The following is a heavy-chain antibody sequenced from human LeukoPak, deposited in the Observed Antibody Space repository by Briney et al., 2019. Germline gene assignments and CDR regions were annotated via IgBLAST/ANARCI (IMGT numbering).Heavy chain of an antibody. D-gene: IGHD3-10*01. CDR3: ASYYGSGSYSWFDP. V-gene: IGHV4-34*01. CDR1: GGSFSGYY. Sequence: SETLSLTCAVYGGSFSGYYWSWIRQPPGKGLEWIGEINHSGSTNYNPSLKSRVTISVDTSKNQFSLKLSSVTAADTAVYYCASYYGSGSYSWFDPWGQGTLVTVSS. J-gene: IGHJ5*02. CDR2: INHSGST.